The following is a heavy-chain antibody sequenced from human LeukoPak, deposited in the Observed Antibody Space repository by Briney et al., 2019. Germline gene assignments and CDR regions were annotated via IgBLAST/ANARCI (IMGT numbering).Heavy chain of an antibody. D-gene: IGHD2-8*01. CDR1: DASIDTHY. Sequence: TSETLSLTCTVSDASIDTHYWNWIRQPAGKGLEWIGRIYAGGSTNYNPSLKSRVTMSAVTSKNQFFLRLSSVTAADTAVYYCARALWANGLDSWGQGALVIVSS. CDR2: IYAGGST. J-gene: IGHJ4*02. CDR3: ARALWANGLDS. V-gene: IGHV4-4*07.